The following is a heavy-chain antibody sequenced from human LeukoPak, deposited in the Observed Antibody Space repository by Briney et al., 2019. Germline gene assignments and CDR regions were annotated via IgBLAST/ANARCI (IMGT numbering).Heavy chain of an antibody. CDR2: ISNSGIT. V-gene: IGHV4-59*01. CDR3: ARSGGYSSSWSL. Sequence: SETLSLTCTVSGGSISTYYWNWIRQPPGKGLEWIGNISNSGITTYNPSLKSRVTISVDSSKSQFSLKLNSVTAADTAVYYCARSGGYSSSWSLWGQGTLVTVSS. CDR1: GGSISTYY. J-gene: IGHJ4*02. D-gene: IGHD6-13*01.